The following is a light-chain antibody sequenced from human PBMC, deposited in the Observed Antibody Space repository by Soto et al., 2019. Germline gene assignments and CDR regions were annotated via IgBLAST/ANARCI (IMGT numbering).Light chain of an antibody. Sequence: QSALTQPASVSGSPGQSITISCTGTSSDVGGYSYVSWYQQHPGETPKLMIYEVSNRPSGVSHRFSGSKSGNTASLTISGLQTEDEADYYCSSFSSITREVFGGGTKLTVL. CDR3: SSFSSITREV. CDR1: SSDVGGYSY. J-gene: IGLJ2*01. CDR2: EVS. V-gene: IGLV2-14*01.